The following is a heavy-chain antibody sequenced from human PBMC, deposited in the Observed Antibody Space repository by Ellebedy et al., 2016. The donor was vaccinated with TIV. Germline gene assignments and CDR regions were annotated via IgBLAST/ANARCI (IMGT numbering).Heavy chain of an antibody. J-gene: IGHJ4*02. CDR1: GGSFSGYY. CDR2: INHSGSS. V-gene: IGHV4-34*01. Sequence: SETLSLXXAVYGGSFSGYYWSWIRQPPGKGLEWIGEINHSGSSNYNPPLKSRVTISVDTSKNQFSLKLSSVTAADTAFYYCARAPPSSGTLFYWGQGTLVTVSS. CDR3: ARAPPSSGTLFY. D-gene: IGHD3-10*01.